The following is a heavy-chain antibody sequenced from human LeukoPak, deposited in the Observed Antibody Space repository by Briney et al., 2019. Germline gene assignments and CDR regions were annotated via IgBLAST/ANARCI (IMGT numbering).Heavy chain of an antibody. CDR3: VRAGHGTAAGLFDS. J-gene: IGHJ4*02. Sequence: SQTLSLTCAISGDTVSSNSVAWNCIRESPSRGLECLGRTYYRTKWYSDSAVSVKSRITINPDTSKNQFSLQLNSVTPEDTAVYYCVRAGHGTAAGLFDSSGQGTQVTVSS. CDR2: TYYRTKWYS. CDR1: GDTVSSNSVA. V-gene: IGHV6-1*01. D-gene: IGHD1/OR15-1a*01.